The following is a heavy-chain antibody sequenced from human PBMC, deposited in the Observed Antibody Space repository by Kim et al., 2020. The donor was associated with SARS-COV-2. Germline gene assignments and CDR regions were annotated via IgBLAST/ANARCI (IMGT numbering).Heavy chain of an antibody. Sequence: GGSLRLSCAASGFTFSSYAMHWVRQAPGKGLEWVAVISYDGSNKYYADSVKGRFTISRDNCKNTLYLQMNSLRAEDTAVYYCARDRITMIVVASGAFDYWGQGTLVTVSS. CDR2: ISYDGSNK. CDR3: ARDRITMIVVASGAFDY. J-gene: IGHJ4*02. D-gene: IGHD3-22*01. V-gene: IGHV3-30-3*01. CDR1: GFTFSSYA.